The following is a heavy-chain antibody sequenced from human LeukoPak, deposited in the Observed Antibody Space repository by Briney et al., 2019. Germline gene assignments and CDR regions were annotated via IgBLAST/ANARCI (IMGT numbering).Heavy chain of an antibody. J-gene: IGHJ6*02. Sequence: SVKVSCKASGGTFSSYAISWVRQAPGQGLEWMGGIIPIFGTANYAQKFQGRVTITADESTSTAYMELSSLRPEDTAVYYCARCTMIVAPMDVWGQGTTVTVSS. CDR2: IIPIFGTA. V-gene: IGHV1-69*01. D-gene: IGHD3-22*01. CDR3: ARCTMIVAPMDV. CDR1: GGTFSSYA.